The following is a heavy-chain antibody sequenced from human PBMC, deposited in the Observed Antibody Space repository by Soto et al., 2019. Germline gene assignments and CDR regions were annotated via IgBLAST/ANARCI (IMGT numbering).Heavy chain of an antibody. V-gene: IGHV4-34*01. Sequence: SETLSLTCAVYGGSFSGYYWSWMRQPPEKGLEWIGKINHSGGTNYNRSIKSRVTISVDTSKNQFSLKLSSVTAADTAVYYCARLPYSSSSYNYYYYYYGMDVWGQGTTVTVSS. D-gene: IGHD6-6*01. CDR3: ARLPYSSSSYNYYYYYYGMDV. CDR1: GGSFSGYY. CDR2: INHSGGT. J-gene: IGHJ6*02.